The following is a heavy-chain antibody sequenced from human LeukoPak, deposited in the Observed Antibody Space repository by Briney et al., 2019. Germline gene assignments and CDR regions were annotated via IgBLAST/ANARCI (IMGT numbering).Heavy chain of an antibody. V-gene: IGHV3-30*02. J-gene: IGHJ4*02. CDR3: AKAPLYCSSTSCFTFDY. Sequence: GGSLRLSCAASGFTFSSYGMHWVRQAPGRGLEWVAFIRYDGSNKYYADSVKGRFTSSRDNSKNTLYLQMNSLRAEDTAVYYCAKAPLYCSSTSCFTFDYWGQGTLVTVSS. CDR1: GFTFSSYG. D-gene: IGHD2-2*01. CDR2: IRYDGSNK.